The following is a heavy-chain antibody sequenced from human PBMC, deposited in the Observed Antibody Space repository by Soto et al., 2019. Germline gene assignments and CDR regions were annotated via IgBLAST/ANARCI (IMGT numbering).Heavy chain of an antibody. D-gene: IGHD2-8*02. CDR2: INHSGST. V-gene: IGHV4-34*01. CDR3: ARDKITGLFDY. J-gene: IGHJ4*02. CDR1: GGSFSGYS. Sequence: SETLSLTCAVYGGSFSGYSWTWIRQPPGTGLEWIGEINHSGSTNYNPSLKSRVTISVDTSKNQFSLKLTSVTAADTAVYYCARDKITGLFDYWGKGTLVTVSS.